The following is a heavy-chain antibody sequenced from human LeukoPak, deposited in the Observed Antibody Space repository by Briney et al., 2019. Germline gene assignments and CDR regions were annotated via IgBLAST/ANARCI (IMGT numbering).Heavy chain of an antibody. CDR3: AKVPSVYCSSTSCYLDY. CDR2: ISGSGGST. Sequence: GGSLRLSCAACGFTFSSYAMSWVRQATGKGLEWVSAISGSGGSTYYADSVKGRFTISRDNSKNTLYLQMNSLRAEDTAVYYCAKVPSVYCSSTSCYLDYWGQGTLVTVSS. J-gene: IGHJ4*02. D-gene: IGHD2-2*01. V-gene: IGHV3-23*01. CDR1: GFTFSSYA.